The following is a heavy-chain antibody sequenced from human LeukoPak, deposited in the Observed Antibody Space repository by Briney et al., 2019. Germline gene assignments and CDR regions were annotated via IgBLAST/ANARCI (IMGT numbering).Heavy chain of an antibody. Sequence: GGSLRLSCAASGFTFSSYAMSWVRQAPGKGLEWVSAISGSSGSTYYADSVKGRFTISRDNSKNTLYLQMNSLRAEDTAVYYCARDAYYYDSSGYYLPAGADYWGQGTLVTVSS. D-gene: IGHD3-22*01. J-gene: IGHJ4*02. CDR2: ISGSSGST. V-gene: IGHV3-23*01. CDR3: ARDAYYYDSSGYYLPAGADY. CDR1: GFTFSSYA.